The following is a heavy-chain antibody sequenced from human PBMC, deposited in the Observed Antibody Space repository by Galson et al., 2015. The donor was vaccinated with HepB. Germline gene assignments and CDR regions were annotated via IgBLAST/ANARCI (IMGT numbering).Heavy chain of an antibody. Sequence: SLRLSCAASGFTFDDYAMHWVRQAPGKGLEWVSGISWNSGSIGYADSVKGRFTISRDNAKNSLYLQMNSLRAEDTALYYCAKDIWPIMTTVVTGFDYWGQGTLVTVSS. CDR1: GFTFDDYA. V-gene: IGHV3-9*01. J-gene: IGHJ4*02. CDR2: ISWNSGSI. CDR3: AKDIWPIMTTVVTGFDY. D-gene: IGHD4-23*01.